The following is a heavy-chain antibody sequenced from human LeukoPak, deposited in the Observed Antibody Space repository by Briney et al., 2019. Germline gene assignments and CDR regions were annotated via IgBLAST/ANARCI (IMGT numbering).Heavy chain of an antibody. V-gene: IGHV3-33*06. D-gene: IGHD1-26*01. Sequence: QPGRSLRLSCAASGFTFSSYGMHWVRQAPGKGLEWVAVIWYDGSNKYYADSVKGRFTISRDNSKNTLYLQMNSLRAEDTAVYYCAKKYSFFDYWGQGTLVTVSS. CDR3: AKKYSFFDY. CDR1: GFTFSSYG. CDR2: IWYDGSNK. J-gene: IGHJ4*02.